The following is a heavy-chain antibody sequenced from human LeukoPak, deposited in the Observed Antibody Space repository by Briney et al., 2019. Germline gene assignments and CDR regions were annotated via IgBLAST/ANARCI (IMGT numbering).Heavy chain of an antibody. V-gene: IGHV3-20*04. D-gene: IGHD3-3*02. CDR1: GFTFSAYG. CDR3: ARDRLGPSFSVSHFDL. Sequence: GGSLRLSCAASGFTFSAYGMSWFRRAPGKGLEWLCAINYNGAITDYADFVKGRFTISRDNAKNSLYLRMDSLRAEDTALYYCARDRLGPSFSVSHFDLWGQGTLVTVSS. J-gene: IGHJ4*02. CDR2: INYNGAIT.